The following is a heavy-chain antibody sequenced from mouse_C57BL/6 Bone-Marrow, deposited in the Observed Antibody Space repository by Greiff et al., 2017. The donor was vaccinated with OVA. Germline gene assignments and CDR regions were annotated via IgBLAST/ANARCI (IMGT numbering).Heavy chain of an antibody. CDR1: GYAFSSYW. Sequence: QVQLQQSGAELVKPGASVKISCKASGYAFSSYWMIWVKQRPGKGLEWIGQIYPGDGDTNYNGKFKGKATLTADKSSSTAYMQLSSLTSEDSAVYFCARGGGNPFAYWGQGTLVTVSA. CDR3: ARGGGNPFAY. D-gene: IGHD1-1*02. V-gene: IGHV1-80*01. J-gene: IGHJ3*01. CDR2: IYPGDGDT.